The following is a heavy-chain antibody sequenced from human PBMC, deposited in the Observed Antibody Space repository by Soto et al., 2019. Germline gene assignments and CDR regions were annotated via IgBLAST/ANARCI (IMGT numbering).Heavy chain of an antibody. CDR1: GFTVSSNY. J-gene: IGHJ3*02. D-gene: IGHD6-25*01. CDR3: ARDLGSARAFDI. V-gene: IGHV3-53*01. Sequence: GGSLRLSCAASGFTVSSNYMSWVRQAPGKGLEWVSVIYSGGSTYYADSAKGRFTISRDNSKNTLYLQMNSLRAEDTAVYYCARDLGSARAFDIWGQGTMVTVSS. CDR2: IYSGGST.